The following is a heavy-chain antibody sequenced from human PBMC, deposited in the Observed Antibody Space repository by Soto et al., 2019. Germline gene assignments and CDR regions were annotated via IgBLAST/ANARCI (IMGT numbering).Heavy chain of an antibody. CDR2: IYRGGTT. CDR3: ARGLYSSSWYVDS. CDR1: GASTSSGGFF. J-gene: IGHJ4*02. D-gene: IGHD6-13*01. Sequence: QVQLQESGPGLVKASQSMSLTCTVSGASTSSGGFFWSWIRQQPGKGLEWIGHIYRGGTTYYNPSLKSRVSISVDTSKNQFSLRVTSVTAADTAVYYCARGLYSSSWYVDSWGQGTLATVSS. V-gene: IGHV4-31*03.